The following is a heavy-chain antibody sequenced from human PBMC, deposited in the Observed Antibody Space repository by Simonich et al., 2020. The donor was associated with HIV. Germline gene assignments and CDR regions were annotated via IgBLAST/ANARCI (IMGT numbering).Heavy chain of an antibody. Sequence: QVHLQQWGAGLLKPSETLSLTCAVYGGSFSGYYWSWIRQTPGKGLEWIGEINHSGSTNYKASLKSRVTVSVDTSKNQFSLKLRSLTAADTAVYYCARGSSNWGRSDWFDPWGQGTLVTVSS. CDR1: GGSFSGYY. CDR3: ARGSSNWGRSDWFDP. D-gene: IGHD7-27*01. CDR2: INHSGST. J-gene: IGHJ5*02. V-gene: IGHV4-34*01.